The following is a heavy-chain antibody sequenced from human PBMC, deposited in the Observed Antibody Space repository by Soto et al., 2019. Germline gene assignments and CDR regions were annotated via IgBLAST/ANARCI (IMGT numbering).Heavy chain of an antibody. CDR2: IVVGSANT. CDR3: AAARGDGSGYYFDH. V-gene: IGHV1-58*01. Sequence: ASVKVSCKASGFTFTSSAVQWVRPARGQRLEWIGWIVVGSANTNYAQKFQERVTITRDMSTSTAYMELSSLRSEDTAVYYCAAARGDGSGYYFDHWGQGTLVTVSS. J-gene: IGHJ4*02. D-gene: IGHD3-22*01. CDR1: GFTFTSSA.